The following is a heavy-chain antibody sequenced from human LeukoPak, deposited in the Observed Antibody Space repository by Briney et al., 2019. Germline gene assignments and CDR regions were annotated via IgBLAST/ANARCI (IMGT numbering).Heavy chain of an antibody. CDR3: ASSSNWNYIMAY. CDR2: IIPIFGTA. Sequence: SVEVSCKASGGTFSSDAISWVRQAPGQGLEWMGGIIPIFGTANYAQKFQGRVTITTDESTSTAYMELSSLRSEDTAVYYCASSSNWNYIMAYWGQGTLVTVSS. CDR1: GGTFSSDA. V-gene: IGHV1-69*05. D-gene: IGHD1-7*01. J-gene: IGHJ4*02.